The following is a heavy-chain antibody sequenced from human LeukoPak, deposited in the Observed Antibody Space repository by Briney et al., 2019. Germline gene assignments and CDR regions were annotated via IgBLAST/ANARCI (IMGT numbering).Heavy chain of an antibody. CDR3: AKGSYYDSSGSFYFDY. V-gene: IGHV3-48*01. D-gene: IGHD3-22*01. CDR1: GFTFSSYS. CDR2: ISSSSSTI. J-gene: IGHJ4*02. Sequence: GGSLRLSCAASGFTFSSYSMNWVRQAPGKGLEWVSYISSSSSTIYYADSVKGRFTISRDNAKNSLYVQVNSLGTEDTAAYYCAKGSYYDSSGSFYFDYWGQGTLVTVSS.